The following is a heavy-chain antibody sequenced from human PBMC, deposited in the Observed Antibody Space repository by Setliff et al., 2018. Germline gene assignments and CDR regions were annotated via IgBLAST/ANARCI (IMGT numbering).Heavy chain of an antibody. CDR1: GGSMITNDYF. CDR2: IYYSGRT. CDR3: ARLPNYVWGSPVDY. V-gene: IGHV4-39*01. J-gene: IGHJ4*02. D-gene: IGHD3-16*01. Sequence: LSLTCTVSGGSMITNDYFWGWIRQPPGTGLEWIGSIYYSGRTFYNPSLKSRVTISVDTSKNQFSLTLSSVTAADTAVYYCARLPNYVWGSPVDYWGQGTLVTVSS.